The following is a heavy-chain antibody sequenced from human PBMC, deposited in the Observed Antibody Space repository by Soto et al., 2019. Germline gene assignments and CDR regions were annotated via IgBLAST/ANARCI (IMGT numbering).Heavy chain of an antibody. V-gene: IGHV3-23*01. CDR3: AKDPPGPLYSSSWYRFDY. D-gene: IGHD6-13*01. CDR2: ISGSGGST. Sequence: GGSLRLSCAASGFTFSSYAMSWVRQAPGKGLEWVSAISGSGGSTYYADSVKGRFTISRDNSKNTLYLQMNSLRAEDTAVYYCAKDPPGPLYSSSWYRFDYWGQGTLVTVSS. J-gene: IGHJ4*02. CDR1: GFTFSSYA.